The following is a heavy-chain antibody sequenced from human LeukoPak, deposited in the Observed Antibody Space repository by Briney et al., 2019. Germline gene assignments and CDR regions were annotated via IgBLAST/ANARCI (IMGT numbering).Heavy chain of an antibody. D-gene: IGHD1-7*01. V-gene: IGHV3-23*01. CDR2: ISGSGGST. J-gene: IGHJ4*02. Sequence: GGSLRLSCAASGFTFGNYGMSWVRQAPGKGLEWVSAISGSGGSTYYADSVKGWFTISRDNSKNTLYLQMNSLRAEDTAVYYCARAHNWKYGSFDFWGQGTLVTVSS. CDR1: GFTFGNYG. CDR3: ARAHNWKYGSFDF.